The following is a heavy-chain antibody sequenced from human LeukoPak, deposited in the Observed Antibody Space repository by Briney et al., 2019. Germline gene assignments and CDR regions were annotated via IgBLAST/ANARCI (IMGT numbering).Heavy chain of an antibody. J-gene: IGHJ5*02. Sequence: GGSLRLSCAASGFAFSSYAMSWVRQAPGKGLEWVSVISGGGDTYYADSVRGRFTISRDNSKDTLYLQMSSLRAEDTAVYYCARELSLYYDSSGHSSWGQGTLVTVSS. CDR2: ISGGGDT. CDR1: GFAFSSYA. CDR3: ARELSLYYDSSGHSS. V-gene: IGHV3-23*01. D-gene: IGHD3-22*01.